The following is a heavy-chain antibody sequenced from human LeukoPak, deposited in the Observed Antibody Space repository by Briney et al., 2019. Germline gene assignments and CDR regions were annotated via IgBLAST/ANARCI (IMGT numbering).Heavy chain of an antibody. V-gene: IGHV1-18*01. CDR2: ISAYNGNT. Sequence: ASVKVSCKASGYTFTSYGISWVRQAPGQGLEWMGWISAYNGNTNYAQKLQGRVTMTTDTSTNTAYMELRSLTSDDTAVYYCARDATSCSGGSCYSGIDNWGQGTLVTVSS. J-gene: IGHJ4*02. CDR1: GYTFTSYG. D-gene: IGHD2-15*01. CDR3: ARDATSCSGGSCYSGIDN.